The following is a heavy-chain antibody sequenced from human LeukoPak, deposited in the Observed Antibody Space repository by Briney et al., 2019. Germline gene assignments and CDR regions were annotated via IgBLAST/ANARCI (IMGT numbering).Heavy chain of an antibody. CDR3: ARDARDGYNVVADF. V-gene: IGHV1-18*01. D-gene: IGHD5-24*01. J-gene: IGHJ4*02. CDR2: ISTYNGNT. Sequence: ASVKVSCKASRYKLTSYGISWVRQAPGQGLEWMGWISTYNGNTNYAQKFQGRATMTKDTSTSTVHMELRSLRYDDTAVYYCARDARDGYNVVADFWGQGTLVTVSS. CDR1: RYKLTSYG.